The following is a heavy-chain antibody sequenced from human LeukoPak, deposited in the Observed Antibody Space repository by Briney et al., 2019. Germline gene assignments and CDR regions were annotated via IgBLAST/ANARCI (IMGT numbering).Heavy chain of an antibody. CDR2: INHSGST. D-gene: IGHD2-21*02. Sequence: SETLSLTCAVYGGSFSGYYWSWIRQPPGKGLKWIGEINHSGSTNYNPSLKSRVTISVDTSKNQFSLKLSSVTAADTAVYYCARSWVGDYYYYYYMDVWGKGTTVTVSS. CDR1: GGSFSGYY. CDR3: ARSWVGDYYYYYYMDV. J-gene: IGHJ6*03. V-gene: IGHV4-34*01.